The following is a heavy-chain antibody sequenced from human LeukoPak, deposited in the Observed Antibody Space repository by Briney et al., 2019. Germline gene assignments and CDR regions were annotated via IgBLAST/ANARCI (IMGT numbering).Heavy chain of an antibody. Sequence: PGGSPRLSCAASGFTFSSYEMNWVRQAPGKGLEWVSYISSSDGTIYYADSVKGRFTISRDNAKNSLYLQMNSLRAEDTAVYYCARDHSSSFDSWGQGTLVTVSS. CDR3: ARDHSSSFDS. V-gene: IGHV3-48*03. CDR2: ISSSDGTI. D-gene: IGHD6-13*01. CDR1: GFTFSSYE. J-gene: IGHJ4*02.